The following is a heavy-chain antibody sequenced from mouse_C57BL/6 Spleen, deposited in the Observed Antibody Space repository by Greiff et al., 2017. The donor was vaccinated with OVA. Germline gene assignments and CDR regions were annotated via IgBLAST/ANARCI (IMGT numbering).Heavy chain of an antibody. Sequence: VQLQQPGTELVKPGASVKLSCKASGYTFTSYWMHWVKQRPGQGLEWIGNINPSNGGTNYNEKFKSKATLTVDKSSSTAYMQLSSLTSEDSAVYYCARIRGGTGYYFDYWGQGTTLTVSS. CDR3: ARIRGGTGYYFDY. J-gene: IGHJ2*01. CDR1: GYTFTSYW. D-gene: IGHD4-1*01. V-gene: IGHV1-53*01. CDR2: INPSNGGT.